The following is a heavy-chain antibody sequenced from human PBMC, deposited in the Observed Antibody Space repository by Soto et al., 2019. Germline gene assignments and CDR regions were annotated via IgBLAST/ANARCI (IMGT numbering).Heavy chain of an antibody. D-gene: IGHD2-21*01. CDR1: GGFISNYY. Sequence: QVQLQESGPGLVKPSETLTLTCSVSGGFISNYYWTWIRQSPGKGPEWIGYVYNSGSTKYNPSLKSRVSISIATSKNQCSLKLSSVTAADTAVYYWARVGVVVVSYALDAWGQGTTVTVSS. CDR3: ARVGVVVVSYALDA. J-gene: IGHJ6*02. V-gene: IGHV4-59*01. CDR2: VYNSGST.